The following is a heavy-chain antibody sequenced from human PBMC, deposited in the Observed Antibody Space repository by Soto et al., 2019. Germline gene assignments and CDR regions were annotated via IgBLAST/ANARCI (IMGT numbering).Heavy chain of an antibody. CDR2: SLPIFGTS. D-gene: IGHD2-21*01. CDR1: GGTFSTYS. V-gene: IGHV1-69*01. Sequence: QVQLVQSGAEVKKPGSSVKVSCNASGGTFSTYSISWVRQAPGQGREWMGESLPIFGTSHSAQNFQGRVTIPADESTSTVDMELSSLRPDDTAVYDCARGGRYPTYSFDSGMVVWGQGTAVTVSS. J-gene: IGHJ6*02. CDR3: ARGGRYPTYSFDSGMVV.